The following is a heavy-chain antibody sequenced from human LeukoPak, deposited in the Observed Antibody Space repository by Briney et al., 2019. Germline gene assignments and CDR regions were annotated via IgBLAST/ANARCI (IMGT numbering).Heavy chain of an antibody. V-gene: IGHV1-2*02. CDR1: GYSFTGYS. CDR2: INPHSGST. Sequence: ASVKVSCKASGYSFTGYSILWMRQPPGQGLEWMGWINPHSGSTNYAPKFQGRVTSTRDTSINTVYLQLTSLRPDDTAIYYCARRGLAASSDSWGQGTLVTVSS. J-gene: IGHJ4*02. D-gene: IGHD2-15*01. CDR3: ARRGLAASSDS.